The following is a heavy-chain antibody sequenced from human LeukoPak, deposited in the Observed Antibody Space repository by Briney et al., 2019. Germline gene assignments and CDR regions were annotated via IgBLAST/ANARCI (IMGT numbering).Heavy chain of an antibody. CDR3: ARAHSSGWHSTGDY. CDR2: INPNSGGT. J-gene: IGHJ4*02. D-gene: IGHD6-19*01. V-gene: IGHV1-2*02. CDR1: GYTFTGYY. Sequence: ASVKVSCKASGYTFTGYYMHWVRQAPGQGLEWMGWINPNSGGTNYAQKFQGRVTMTRDTSISTAYMELSRLRSDDTAVYYCARAHSSGWHSTGDYWGQGTLVTVSS.